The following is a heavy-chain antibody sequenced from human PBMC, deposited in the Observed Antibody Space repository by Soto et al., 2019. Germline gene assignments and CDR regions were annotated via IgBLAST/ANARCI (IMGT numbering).Heavy chain of an antibody. Sequence: SETLSLTCTVSGASIITDNYFWVWIRQSPRRGLELIGSISYSGRTYDNPSLQSRVTISIDASKNQFSLKLTSVTTADTAVYYCARRRASDYGGNHHPYYFDRWGQGALVTVSA. J-gene: IGHJ4*02. D-gene: IGHD4-17*01. CDR3: ARRRASDYGGNHHPYYFDR. CDR2: ISYSGRT. V-gene: IGHV4-39*01. CDR1: GASIITDNYF.